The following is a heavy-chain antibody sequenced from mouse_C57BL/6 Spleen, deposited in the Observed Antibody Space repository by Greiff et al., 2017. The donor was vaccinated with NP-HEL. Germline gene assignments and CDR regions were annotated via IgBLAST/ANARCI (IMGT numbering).Heavy chain of an antibody. V-gene: IGHV1-76*01. Sequence: VQLQQSGAELVRPGASVKLSCKASGYTFTDYYINWVKQRTGQGLEWIARIYPGSGNTYYTEKFKGKATLTAEKSSSTAYMQLSSLTSEDSAVYFCARWNYGSSDYWGQGTTLTVSS. D-gene: IGHD1-1*01. CDR3: ARWNYGSSDY. CDR1: GYTFTDYY. CDR2: IYPGSGNT. J-gene: IGHJ2*01.